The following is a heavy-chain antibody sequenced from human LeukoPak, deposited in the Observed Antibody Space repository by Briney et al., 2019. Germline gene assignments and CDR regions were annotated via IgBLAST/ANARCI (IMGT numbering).Heavy chain of an antibody. CDR2: IYHSGST. CDR1: GGSISSGGYY. CDR3: ARDRVFDSSGPFDY. J-gene: IGHJ4*02. V-gene: IGHV4-30-2*05. Sequence: ASETRSLTRTVSGGSISSGGYYWSWIRQPPGKGLEWIGYIYHSGSTYYNPSLKSRVTISVDTSKNQFSLKLSSVTAADTAVYYCARDRVFDSSGPFDYWGQGTLVTVSS. D-gene: IGHD3-22*01.